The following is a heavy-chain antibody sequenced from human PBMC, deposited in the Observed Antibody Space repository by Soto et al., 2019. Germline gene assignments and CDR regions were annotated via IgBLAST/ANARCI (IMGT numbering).Heavy chain of an antibody. CDR2: IIPIFTTP. CDR1: GGTFGNSA. Sequence: QVQLVQSGAEVKKPGSSVTVSCKASGGTFGNSAISWVRQAPGQGLEWMGGIIPIFTTPDYAQKFQGRVTSTAEESTTTAWMELTSLKSEVIAVYCCAREYGRQQLGGNYFSGINVWGQGTRVTVSS. V-gene: IGHV1-69*12. J-gene: IGHJ6*02. D-gene: IGHD2-8*01. CDR3: AREYGRQQLGGNYFSGINV.